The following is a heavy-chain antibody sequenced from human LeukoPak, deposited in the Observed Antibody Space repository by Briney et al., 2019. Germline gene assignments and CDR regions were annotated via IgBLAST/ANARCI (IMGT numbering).Heavy chain of an antibody. D-gene: IGHD6-13*01. CDR2: IIPDGTNT. CDR1: GFTFSSSY. CDR3: ARGYSAANDY. V-gene: IGHV3-74*01. J-gene: IGHJ4*02. Sequence: GGSLRLSCAASGFTFSSSYMHWVRQAPGKGLVWVSRIIPDGTNTYYADSVRGRFTISRDNTKNTLYLQMNSLRAEDTAVYYCARGYSAANDYWGQGTLVAVPS.